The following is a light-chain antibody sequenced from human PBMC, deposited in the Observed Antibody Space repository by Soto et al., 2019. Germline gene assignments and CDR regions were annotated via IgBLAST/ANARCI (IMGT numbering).Light chain of an antibody. Sequence: DIQMTQSPSTLSASVGDRVTITCRASQTLSKWLAWYQQKPERPPKLLIYKASSLQSGVPSRFSGSGSGTEFTLTISSLQPDDFATEYCQQYNSYFWTFGQGTKVEIK. CDR3: QQYNSYFWT. V-gene: IGKV1-5*03. CDR1: QTLSKW. CDR2: KAS. J-gene: IGKJ1*01.